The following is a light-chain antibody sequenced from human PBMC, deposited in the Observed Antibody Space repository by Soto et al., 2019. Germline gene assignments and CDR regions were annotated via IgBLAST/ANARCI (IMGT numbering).Light chain of an antibody. CDR1: QRISSF. CDR2: TTS. V-gene: IGKV1-39*01. CDR3: QQTYRTPPTT. Sequence: DIQMTQSPSSLSASVGDRVTMTCRASQRISSFLNWYQQKPGKAPKLLIYTTSTLQSGVPSRFSGSGSGTDFTLTISSLQPEDFATYYCQQTYRTPPTTFGQGTRLEIK. J-gene: IGKJ5*01.